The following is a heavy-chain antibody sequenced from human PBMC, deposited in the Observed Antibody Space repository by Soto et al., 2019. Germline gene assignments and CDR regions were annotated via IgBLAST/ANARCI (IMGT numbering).Heavy chain of an antibody. V-gene: IGHV4-61*01. CDR1: GSSVNIDNYY. CDR2: VYYSGST. J-gene: IGHJ5*02. D-gene: IGHD3-3*01. Sequence: PAATXSLTCAVSGSSVNIDNYYVSWIRQPPGKGLEWIGYVYYSGSTNYNPSLKSRSTISLDTYRNQFSLKMTSMTSADPAFYYRARGVFRFLQSFDPWGQATLVTVPS. CDR3: ARGVFRFLQSFDP.